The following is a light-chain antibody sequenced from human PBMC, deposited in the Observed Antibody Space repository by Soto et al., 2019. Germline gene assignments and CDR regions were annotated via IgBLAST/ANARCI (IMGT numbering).Light chain of an antibody. V-gene: IGKV3-11*01. CDR3: QQYYTDAWT. CDR2: DAS. CDR1: QSVSGY. J-gene: IGKJ1*01. Sequence: EIVLTQSPATLSLSPGERATLSFRASQSVSGYLAWYQQKPGQAPRLLIYDASKRATGIPARFSGSGFGTDFTLTISSLEPEDFAVYYCQQYYTDAWTFGQGTKVDIK.